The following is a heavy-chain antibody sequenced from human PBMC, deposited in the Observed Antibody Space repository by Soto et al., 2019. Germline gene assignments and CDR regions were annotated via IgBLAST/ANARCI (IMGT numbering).Heavy chain of an antibody. CDR1: GFTFRSYA. Sequence: QVQLVESGGGVVQPGRSLRLSCAASGFTFRSYALHWVRQAPGKGLEWVAVISYDGNNKYYADSVKGRFTISRDNSKNTLYLQMNSLRAEDTAVYYCARAGCDGGSCYTLVGLRYGMDVWGQGTTVTVSS. CDR3: ARAGCDGGSCYTLVGLRYGMDV. J-gene: IGHJ6*02. CDR2: ISYDGNNK. D-gene: IGHD2-15*01. V-gene: IGHV3-30-3*01.